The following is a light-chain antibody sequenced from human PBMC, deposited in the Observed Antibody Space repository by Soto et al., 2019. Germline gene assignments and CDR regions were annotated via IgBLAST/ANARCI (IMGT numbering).Light chain of an antibody. V-gene: IGKV1-39*01. CDR2: AAS. CDR1: QGIGTD. J-gene: IGKJ5*01. Sequence: DIHMTQSPSSLSASVGYRFTITCRASQGIGTDLGWYRQKPGRAPERLIYAASSLQSGVPSRFSGSGSGTDFTLTISSLQPKDFEPYYCQQSFSYPITFGQGTRLEIK. CDR3: QQSFSYPIT.